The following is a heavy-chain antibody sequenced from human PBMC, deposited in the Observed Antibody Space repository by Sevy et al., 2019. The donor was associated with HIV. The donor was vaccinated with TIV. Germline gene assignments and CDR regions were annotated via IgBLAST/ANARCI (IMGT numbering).Heavy chain of an antibody. V-gene: IGHV4-59*01. Sequence: SETLSLTCTVSGGSISGYYWSWIRQPPGKGLEWIGYIYYSGSTNYNPSLKNRVTMSVDTSKNQFSLKMSSVTAADTALYYCARTPVIMITSGGVIALRQFDFWGQGTLVTVSS. CDR2: IYYSGST. CDR3: ARTPVIMITSGGVIALRQFDF. D-gene: IGHD3-16*02. J-gene: IGHJ4*02. CDR1: GGSISGYY.